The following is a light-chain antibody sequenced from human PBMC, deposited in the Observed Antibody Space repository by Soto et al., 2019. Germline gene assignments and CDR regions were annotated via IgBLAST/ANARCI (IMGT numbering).Light chain of an antibody. Sequence: DTQMTQSPSSLSASVGDRVTITCRASQGISDYLAWYQQKPGKRPYLLIYAASTLESGVPSRFSGSGSGTDFTLTISSLQPEDVATYYCQKYNIAPWTFGQGTKVEIK. J-gene: IGKJ1*01. V-gene: IGKV1-27*01. CDR1: QGISDY. CDR3: QKYNIAPWT. CDR2: AAS.